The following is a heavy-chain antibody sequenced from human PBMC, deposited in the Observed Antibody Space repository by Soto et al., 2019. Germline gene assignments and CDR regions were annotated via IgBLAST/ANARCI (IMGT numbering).Heavy chain of an antibody. CDR3: GRGPSPRAPAGGTPYYYAMDV. Sequence: QVQLVQSGAEVKQSGASVKVSCKASGYDFTAYDINWVRQASGQGLEWMGWMNPINGATGSARRFQGRVSMSRNTATGTAYLELTSLSSDDSAVYYCGRGPSPRAPAGGTPYYYAMDVWGQGTTVTVSS. CDR2: MNPINGAT. V-gene: IGHV1-8*02. D-gene: IGHD6-13*01. CDR1: GYDFTAYD. J-gene: IGHJ6*02.